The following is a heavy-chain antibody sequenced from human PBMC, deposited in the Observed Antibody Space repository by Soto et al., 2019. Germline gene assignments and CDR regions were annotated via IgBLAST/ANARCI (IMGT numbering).Heavy chain of an antibody. CDR3: ARDRLGGGYCSSTSCLDAFDI. V-gene: IGHV4-34*01. CDR1: GGSFSGYY. Sequence: SETLSLTCAVYGGSFSGYYWSWIRQRPGKGLEWIGEINHSGSTNYNPSLKSRVTISVDTSKNQFSLKLSSVTAADTAVYYCARDRLGGGYCSSTSCLDAFDIWGQGTMVTVSS. D-gene: IGHD2-2*01. CDR2: INHSGST. J-gene: IGHJ3*02.